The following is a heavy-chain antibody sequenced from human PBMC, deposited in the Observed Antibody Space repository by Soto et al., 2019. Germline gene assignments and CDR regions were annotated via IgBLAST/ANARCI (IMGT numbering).Heavy chain of an antibody. CDR2: IWYDGSNK. D-gene: IGHD6-13*01. J-gene: IGHJ5*02. V-gene: IGHV3-33*01. CDR3: ASDSSSWYDNWFDP. CDR1: GFTFSSYG. Sequence: GGSLRLSCAASGFTFSSYGMHWVRQAPGKGLEWVAVIWYDGSNKYYADSVKGRFTISRDNSKNTLYLQMNSLRAEDTAVYYSASDSSSWYDNWFDPWGQGTLVTVSS.